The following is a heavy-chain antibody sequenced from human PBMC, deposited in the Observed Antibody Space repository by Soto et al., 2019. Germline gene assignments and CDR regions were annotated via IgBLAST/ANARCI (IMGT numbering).Heavy chain of an antibody. D-gene: IGHD5-18*01. Sequence: GGSLRLSCAASGFTFSSYGMHWVRQAPGKGLEWVAVIWYDGSNKYYADSVKGRFTISRDNSKNTLYLQMNSLRAEDTAVYYCAKDPFDTAMVIVYFGYWGQGTLVTVSS. CDR2: IWYDGSNK. CDR1: GFTFSSYG. J-gene: IGHJ4*02. CDR3: AKDPFDTAMVIVYFGY. V-gene: IGHV3-33*06.